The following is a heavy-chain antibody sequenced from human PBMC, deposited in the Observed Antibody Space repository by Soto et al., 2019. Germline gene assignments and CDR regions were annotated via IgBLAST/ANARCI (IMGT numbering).Heavy chain of an antibody. CDR1: GYTFTSYD. CDR3: ASRGSPPARYYYYGMDV. V-gene: IGHV1-8*01. CDR2: MNPNSGNT. Sequence: QVQLVQSGAEVKKPGASVKVSCKASGYTFTSYDINWVRQATGQGLEWMGWMNPNSGNTGYAQKFQGRVTMTRNTSIRPAYMELSSLRSEDTAVYYCASRGSPPARYYYYGMDVWGQGTTVTVSS. D-gene: IGHD6-13*01. J-gene: IGHJ6*02.